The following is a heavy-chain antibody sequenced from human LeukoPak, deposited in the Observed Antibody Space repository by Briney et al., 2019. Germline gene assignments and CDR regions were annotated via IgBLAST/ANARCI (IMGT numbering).Heavy chain of an antibody. CDR3: AAHCSGGSCYFDY. Sequence: ASVKVSCKASGHTFTGYYMHWVRQAPGQGLEWMGWINPNSGGTNYAQKFQGRVTMTRDTSISTAYMELSRLRSDDTAVYYCAAHCSGGSCYFDYWGQGTLVTVSS. CDR1: GHTFTGYY. CDR2: INPNSGGT. J-gene: IGHJ4*02. V-gene: IGHV1-2*02. D-gene: IGHD2-15*01.